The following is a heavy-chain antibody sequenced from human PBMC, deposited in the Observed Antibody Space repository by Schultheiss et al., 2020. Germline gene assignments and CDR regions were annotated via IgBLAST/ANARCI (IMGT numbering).Heavy chain of an antibody. V-gene: IGHV3-53*01. CDR2: ISGSGGST. D-gene: IGHD6-6*01. J-gene: IGHJ5*02. CDR3: ASSSIAARPPRYNWFDP. CDR1: GFTVSSNY. Sequence: WGSLRLSCAASGFTVSSNYMSWVRQAPGKGLEWVSAISGSGGSTYYADSVKGRFTISRDNAKNTLYLQMNSLRAEDTAVYYCASSSIAARPPRYNWFDPWGQGTLVTVSS.